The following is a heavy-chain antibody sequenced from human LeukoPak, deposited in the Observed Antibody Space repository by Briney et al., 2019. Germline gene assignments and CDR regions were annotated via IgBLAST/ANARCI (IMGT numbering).Heavy chain of an antibody. CDR1: GGSISSGDYY. J-gene: IGHJ5*02. V-gene: IGHV4-30-4*08. CDR3: ARENSIGNNWFDP. Sequence: SQTLSLTCTVSGGSISSGDYYWSWIRQPPGKGLEWIGYIYYSGSTYYNPSLKSRVTISVDTSKNQFSLKLSSVTAAYTAVYYCARENSIGNNWFDPWGQGTLVTVSS. CDR2: IYYSGST. D-gene: IGHD2/OR15-2a*01.